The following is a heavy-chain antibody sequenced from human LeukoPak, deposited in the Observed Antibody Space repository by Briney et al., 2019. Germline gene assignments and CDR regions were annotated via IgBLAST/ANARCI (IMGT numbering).Heavy chain of an antibody. V-gene: IGHV1-8*03. CDR2: MNPNSGNT. CDR3: ARGLYGGPIGYYYMDV. Sequence: ASVKVSCKASGYTFTSYDINWVRQATGQGLEWMGWMNPNSGNTGYAQKFQGRVTITRNTSISTAYMELSSLRSEDTAVYYCARGLYGGPIGYYYMDVWGKGTTVTVSS. CDR1: GYTFTSYD. D-gene: IGHD4-23*01. J-gene: IGHJ6*03.